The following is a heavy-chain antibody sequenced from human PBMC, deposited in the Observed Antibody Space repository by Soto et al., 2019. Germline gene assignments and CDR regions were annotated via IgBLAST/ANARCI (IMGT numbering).Heavy chain of an antibody. Sequence: GGSLRLSCAASGFTFSGSAMHWVRQASGKGLEWVGRIRSKPNSYATAYAASVKGRFTISRDDSKNTAYLQMNSLKTEDSAVYYCTRGYCSSTSCYSFDIWGQGTMVTVS. CDR1: GFTFSGSA. D-gene: IGHD2-2*01. V-gene: IGHV3-73*01. J-gene: IGHJ3*02. CDR2: IRSKPNSYAT. CDR3: TRGYCSSTSCYSFDI.